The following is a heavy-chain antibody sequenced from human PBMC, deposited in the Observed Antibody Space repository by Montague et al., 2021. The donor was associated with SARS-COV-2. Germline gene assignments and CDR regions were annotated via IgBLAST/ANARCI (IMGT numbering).Heavy chain of an antibody. CDR3: ARDDIVLQGVTKGMDV. CDR2: MYYSGST. J-gene: IGHJ6*02. CDR1: GGSISSSNYY. V-gene: IGHV4-39*07. D-gene: IGHD2-8*02. Sequence: SETLSLTCTVSGGSISSSNYYWGWIRQPPGQGLEWIGNMYYSGSTYYNPSLKSRVTISIDTSKNQFSLKLSSVTAADTAVYYCARDDIVLQGVTKGMDVWGQGTTVTVSS.